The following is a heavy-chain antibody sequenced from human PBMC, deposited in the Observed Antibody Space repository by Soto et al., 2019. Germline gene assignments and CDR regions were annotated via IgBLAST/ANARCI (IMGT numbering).Heavy chain of an antibody. CDR3: ARSIRGNSVTIFQH. CDR2: IIPIFGTA. D-gene: IGHD2-21*02. V-gene: IGHV1-69*12. J-gene: IGHJ1*01. CDR1: GGTFSSYA. Sequence: QVQLVQSGAEVKKPGSSVKVSCKASGGTFSSYAISWVRQAPGQGLEWMGGIIPIFGTANYAQKFQGRVTITADGSTDTAHMELSRLRSGDTAGYYCARSIRGNSVTIFQHWGQGTLVTVSS.